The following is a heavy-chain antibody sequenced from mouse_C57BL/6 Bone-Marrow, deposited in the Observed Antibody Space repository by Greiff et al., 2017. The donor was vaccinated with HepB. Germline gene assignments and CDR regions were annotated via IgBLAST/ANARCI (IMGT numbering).Heavy chain of an antibody. CDR3: ARSGAYYSNHDFDY. V-gene: IGHV1-64*01. Sequence: VQLQQPGAELVKPGASVKLSCKASGYTFTSYWMHWVKQRPGQGLEWIGMIHPNSGSTNYNEKFKSKATLTVDKSSSTAYMQLSSLTSEDSAVYYCARSGAYYSNHDFDYWGQGTTLTVSS. J-gene: IGHJ2*01. D-gene: IGHD2-5*01. CDR1: GYTFTSYW. CDR2: IHPNSGST.